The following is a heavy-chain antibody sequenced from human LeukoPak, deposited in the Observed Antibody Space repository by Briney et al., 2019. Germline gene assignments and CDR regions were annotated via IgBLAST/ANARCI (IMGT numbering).Heavy chain of an antibody. Sequence: GESLKISCKGSGYSFTNYWIGWVRQMPGQRLEWMGIIYPGDSDTRYSPSFQGQVTMSADRSISTAYLQWSSLKASDTAMYYCARQTRYCGGDCNSFDYWGQGTLVTVSP. J-gene: IGHJ4*02. V-gene: IGHV5-51*01. CDR2: IYPGDSDT. CDR1: GYSFTNYW. D-gene: IGHD2-21*02. CDR3: ARQTRYCGGDCNSFDY.